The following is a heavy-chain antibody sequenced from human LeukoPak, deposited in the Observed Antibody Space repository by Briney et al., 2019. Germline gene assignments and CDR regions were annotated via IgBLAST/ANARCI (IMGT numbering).Heavy chain of an antibody. D-gene: IGHD5-24*01. CDR3: AREMATTWGAFDY. CDR2: IFSGGST. V-gene: IGHV3-53*01. Sequence: GGSLRLSCVASGFTFSIYTMSWVRQAPGKGLEWVSVIFSGGSTYHADSVKGRFTISRDNSKNTLYLHMNSLRAEDTAVYYCAREMATTWGAFDYWGQGTLVTVSS. CDR1: GFTFSIYT. J-gene: IGHJ4*02.